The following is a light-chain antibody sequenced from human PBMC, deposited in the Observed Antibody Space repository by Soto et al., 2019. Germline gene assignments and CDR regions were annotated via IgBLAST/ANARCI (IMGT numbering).Light chain of an antibody. CDR1: QSVSSN. V-gene: IGKV3-15*01. Sequence: EIVMTQPPATLSVSPGERATLSCRASQSVSSNLAWYHQKPGQPPRLLIYDASTRATGLPARFSGSGSGTEFTLTISSLQSEDFGVYFCQQYNDWLSFGGGTKVEIK. J-gene: IGKJ4*01. CDR2: DAS. CDR3: QQYNDWLS.